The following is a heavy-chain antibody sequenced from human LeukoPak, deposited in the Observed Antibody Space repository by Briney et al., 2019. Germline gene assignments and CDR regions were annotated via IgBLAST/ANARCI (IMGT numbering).Heavy chain of an antibody. Sequence: PGGPLRLSCAASGFTVSNNYMSWVRQAPGKGLEWVSVIYSGGNTYYADSVKGRFTISRDNSKNTLYLQMNSLRAEDTAVYYCAVSIIVVVVAALDYWGQGTLVTVSS. CDR2: IYSGGNT. J-gene: IGHJ4*02. CDR3: AVSIIVVVVAALDY. V-gene: IGHV3-66*01. CDR1: GFTVSNNY. D-gene: IGHD2-15*01.